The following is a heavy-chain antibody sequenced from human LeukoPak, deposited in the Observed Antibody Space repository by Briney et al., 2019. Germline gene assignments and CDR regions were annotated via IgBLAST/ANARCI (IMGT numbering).Heavy chain of an antibody. Sequence: GESLKISCKGSGYSFNSYWIGWVRQMPGKGLEWMGIIYPGDSDTRYNPSFQGQVTISADKSISTAYLQWSSLKASDTAMYYCARTYYYDSSGYYGAFDIWGQGTMVTVSS. CDR2: IYPGDSDT. CDR3: ARTYYYDSSGYYGAFDI. CDR1: GYSFNSYW. D-gene: IGHD3-22*01. V-gene: IGHV5-51*01. J-gene: IGHJ3*02.